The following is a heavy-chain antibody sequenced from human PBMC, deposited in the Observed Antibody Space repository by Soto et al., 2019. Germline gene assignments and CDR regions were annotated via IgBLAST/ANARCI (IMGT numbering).Heavy chain of an antibody. CDR3: ARLAGNYYYYGMDV. J-gene: IGHJ6*02. V-gene: IGHV5-10-1*01. D-gene: IGHD6-13*01. CDR1: TYSFTSYW. Sequence: GEYLKLSCKGSTYSFTSYWISWVRKMPGKGVEWMGRIDPSDSDTNDSPSCQGHVTISADKSISTAYLQWSSLKASDTAMYYCARLAGNYYYYGMDVWGQGTTVTVSS. CDR2: IDPSDSDT.